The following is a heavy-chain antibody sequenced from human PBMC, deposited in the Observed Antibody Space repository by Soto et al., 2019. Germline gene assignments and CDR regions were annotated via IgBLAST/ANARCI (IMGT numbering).Heavy chain of an antibody. CDR3: ARRNFIVWWGLLFRPSDYGMDV. V-gene: IGHV4-39*01. CDR1: GGSISSSSYY. CDR2: IYYSGST. D-gene: IGHD2-21*02. Sequence: QLQLQESGPGLVKPSETLSLTCTVSGGSISSSSYYWGWIRQPPGKGLEWIGSIYYSGSTYYNPSLKSRVTISVDPSKNQFSLKLSSVTAADTAVYYCARRNFIVWWGLLFRPSDYGMDVW. J-gene: IGHJ6*01.